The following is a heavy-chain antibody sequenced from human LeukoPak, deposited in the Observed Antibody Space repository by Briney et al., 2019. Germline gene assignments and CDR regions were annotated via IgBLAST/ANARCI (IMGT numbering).Heavy chain of an antibody. Sequence: GRSLRLSRAPPGFTSSSSAMSCVRQPPGKGLESDSAISSSGGTTYYADSVKGRFTISRDNSKNTLYLQMNSLRAEDTAVYYCAKDLVRGVIDYWGQGTLVTVSS. CDR1: GFTSSSSA. D-gene: IGHD3-10*01. J-gene: IGHJ4*02. CDR2: ISSSGGTT. CDR3: AKDLVRGVIDY. V-gene: IGHV3-23*01.